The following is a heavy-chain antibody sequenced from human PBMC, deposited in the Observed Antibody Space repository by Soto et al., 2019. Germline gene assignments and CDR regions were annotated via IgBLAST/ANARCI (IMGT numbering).Heavy chain of an antibody. CDR3: AAGEASSRNLAPYYLDF. V-gene: IGHV4-59*01. D-gene: IGHD6-13*01. CDR2: IHYSGTT. J-gene: IGHJ4*02. Sequence: SETLSLTCTVSGGSMRNYFWTWIRQPPGKGLEWIGYIHYSGTTSFFPSYNPSLRGRVTISEDTSKNQFSLKLLSVTTADTAVYFCAAGEASSRNLAPYYLDFWGQGTLVTVSS. CDR1: GGSMRNYF.